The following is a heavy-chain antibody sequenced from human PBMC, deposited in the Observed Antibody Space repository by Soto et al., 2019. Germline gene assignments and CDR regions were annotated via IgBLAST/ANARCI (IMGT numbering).Heavy chain of an antibody. Sequence: SETLSLTCTVSGGSISSYYWSWIRQPPGKGLEWIGYIYYSGSTNYNPSLKSRVTISVDTSKNQFSLKLSSATAADTAVYYCARAQGSGFLVSWGQGTLVTVSS. CDR3: ARAQGSGFLVS. CDR2: IYYSGST. V-gene: IGHV4-59*08. D-gene: IGHD3-10*01. J-gene: IGHJ4*02. CDR1: GGSISSYY.